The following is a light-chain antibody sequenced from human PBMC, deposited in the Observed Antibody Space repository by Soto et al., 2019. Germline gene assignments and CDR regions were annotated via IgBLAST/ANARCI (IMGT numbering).Light chain of an antibody. V-gene: IGKV3-11*01. CDR3: QQRSNWPLT. Sequence: EIVLTQSPATLSLSPGERATLSCRASQSVSSYLAWYQQKPGQAPRLLIYEASNRATGIPPRFSGSGSGTDFTLTISSLEPEYFAVYSCQQRSNWPLTFGGGTKVEVK. CDR2: EAS. J-gene: IGKJ4*01. CDR1: QSVSSY.